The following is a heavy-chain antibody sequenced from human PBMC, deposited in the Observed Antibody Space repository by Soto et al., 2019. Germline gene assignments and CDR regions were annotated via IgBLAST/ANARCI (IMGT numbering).Heavy chain of an antibody. CDR1: VYSFIMYG. D-gene: IGHD1-26*01. V-gene: IGHV1-18*01. CDR2: ISAYNGNT. CDR3: ARDTELLVY. Sequence: XPVNGSYQASVYSFIMYGMRRVRQAPGQGLEWMGWISAYNGNTNDAQKLQGRVTMTTDTSTSTSYMELRSLRSDDSAVYYCARDTELLVYWSQGTLVTVSS. J-gene: IGHJ4*02.